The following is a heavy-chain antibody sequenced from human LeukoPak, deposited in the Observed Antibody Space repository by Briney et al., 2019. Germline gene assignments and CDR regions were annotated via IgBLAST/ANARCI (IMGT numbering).Heavy chain of an antibody. CDR3: ARIYDFWSGPETYFDY. CDR2: IKQDGSEK. V-gene: IGHV3-7*01. J-gene: IGHJ4*02. Sequence: GESLILSCAASGFTFSSYWMSWVRQAPGKGLEWVANIKQDGSEKYYVDSVKGRFTISRDNAKNSLYLQMNSLRAEDTAVYYCARIYDFWSGPETYFDYWGQGTLVTVSS. CDR1: GFTFSSYW. D-gene: IGHD3-3*01.